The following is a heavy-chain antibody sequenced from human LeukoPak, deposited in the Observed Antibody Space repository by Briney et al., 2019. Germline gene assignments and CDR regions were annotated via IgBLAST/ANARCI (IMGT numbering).Heavy chain of an antibody. V-gene: IGHV3-48*04. Sequence: GGSLRLSCAASGFTFSNYAMSWVRQAPGEGLEWVSYISSSSSTVYYADSVKGRFTISRDNAKNSLDLQMYSLRAEDTAVYYCAKVFLKWLFDYWGQGTLVTVSS. D-gene: IGHD3-22*01. CDR3: AKVFLKWLFDY. CDR1: GFTFSNYA. CDR2: ISSSSSTV. J-gene: IGHJ4*02.